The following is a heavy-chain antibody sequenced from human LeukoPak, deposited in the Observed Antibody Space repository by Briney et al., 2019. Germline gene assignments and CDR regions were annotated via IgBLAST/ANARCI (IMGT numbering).Heavy chain of an antibody. CDR3: ASGFSGYSSSWYFDY. CDR1: GGSISSYY. D-gene: IGHD6-13*01. CDR2: IYYSGST. Sequence: SETLSLTCTVSGGSISSYYWSWIRQPPGKGLEWIGYIYYSGSTNYNPSLTSRVTISVDTSKKQFSLKLSSVTAADTAVYYCASGFSGYSSSWYFDYWGQGTLVTVSS. J-gene: IGHJ4*02. V-gene: IGHV4-59*01.